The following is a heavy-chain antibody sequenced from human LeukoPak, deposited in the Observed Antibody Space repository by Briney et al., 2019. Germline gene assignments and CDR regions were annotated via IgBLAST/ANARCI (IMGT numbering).Heavy chain of an antibody. CDR2: INHSGST. CDR1: GGSFSGYY. CDR3: ARGGVIAAAGIDY. Sequence: SETLSLTCAVYGGSFSGYYWSWIRQPPGKGLEWIGEINHSGSTNHNPSLKSRVTISVDTSKNQFSLKLSSVTAADTAVYYCARGGVIAAAGIDYWGQGTLVTVSS. D-gene: IGHD6-13*01. V-gene: IGHV4-34*01. J-gene: IGHJ4*02.